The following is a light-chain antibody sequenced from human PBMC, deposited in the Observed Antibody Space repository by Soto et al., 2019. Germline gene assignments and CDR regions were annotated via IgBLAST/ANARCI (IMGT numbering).Light chain of an antibody. CDR2: DVS. V-gene: IGLV2-11*01. Sequence: QSALTQPRSVSGSPGQSVTISCTGTSSDVGGYNYVSWYQQPPGKAPKLMIYDVSKRPSGVPDRFSASKSGNTASLTISGLQAEDEADYYCCSYAGSYTWVFGGGTKLTVL. CDR3: CSYAGSYTWV. CDR1: SSDVGGYNY. J-gene: IGLJ3*02.